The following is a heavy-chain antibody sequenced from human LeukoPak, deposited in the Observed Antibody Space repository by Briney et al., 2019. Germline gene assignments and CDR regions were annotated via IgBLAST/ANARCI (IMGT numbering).Heavy chain of an antibody. CDR3: ARDAVDTANAV. J-gene: IGHJ6*02. Sequence: GGSLRLSCAASGFTFTIYWMHWVRQAPGKGLVWVSHINSDGSITSYADSVKGRFTISRDNAKNTLYLQMNSLRAEDTAVYYCARDAVDTANAVWGQGTTVTVSS. D-gene: IGHD5-18*01. CDR2: INSDGSIT. CDR1: GFTFTIYW. V-gene: IGHV3-74*01.